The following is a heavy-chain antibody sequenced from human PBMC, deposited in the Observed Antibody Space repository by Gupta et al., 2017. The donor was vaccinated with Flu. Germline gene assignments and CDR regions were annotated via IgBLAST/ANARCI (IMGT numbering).Heavy chain of an antibody. Sequence: GLEWVGRIKSKTDGGTTDYAAPVKGRFTISRDDSKNTLYLQMNSLKTEDTAVYYCIKYQLLPPHYYYYYMDVWGKGTTVTVSS. J-gene: IGHJ6*03. V-gene: IGHV3-15*01. CDR3: IKYQLLPPHYYYYYMDV. CDR2: IKSKTDGGTT. D-gene: IGHD2-2*01.